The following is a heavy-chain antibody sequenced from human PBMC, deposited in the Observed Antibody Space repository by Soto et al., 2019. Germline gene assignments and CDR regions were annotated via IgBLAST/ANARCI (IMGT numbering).Heavy chain of an antibody. CDR2: IWYDGTTK. Sequence: GGSLRLSCEVSGFSLSGYGMHWVRQTPGKGLEWVAVIWYDGTTKNYADSVKGRFTIFRDSSKNTVYLQMDSLKVEDTAVYYCVRGSGWSWGQGTLVTVSS. J-gene: IGHJ4*02. CDR3: VRGSGWS. D-gene: IGHD6-19*01. CDR1: GFSLSGYG. V-gene: IGHV3-33*01.